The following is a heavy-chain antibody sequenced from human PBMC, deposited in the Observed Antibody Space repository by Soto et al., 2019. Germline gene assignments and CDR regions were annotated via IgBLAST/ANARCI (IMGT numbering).Heavy chain of an antibody. V-gene: IGHV1-69*06. D-gene: IGHD3-22*01. J-gene: IGHJ3*02. Sequence: SVKVSCKASGGTLSSYAISWVRQAPGQGLEWMGGIDPIYGTANYAQKFQGRVTMTEDTSTDTAYMELSSLRSEDTAVYYCASKNIITMIVVVITYDAFDIWGQGTMVTVSS. CDR2: IDPIYGTA. CDR3: ASKNIITMIVVVITYDAFDI. CDR1: GGTLSSYA.